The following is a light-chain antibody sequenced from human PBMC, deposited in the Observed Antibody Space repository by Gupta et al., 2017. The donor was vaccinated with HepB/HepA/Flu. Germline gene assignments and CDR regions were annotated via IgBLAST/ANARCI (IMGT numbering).Light chain of an antibody. CDR1: QSFSRTF. V-gene: IGKV3-20*01. Sequence: EVVLTQSPGTLSLSPGERATLSCRASQSFSRTFLAWYQQKAGQAPRLLIYGTSSRATGIPDRFSGSGPGTDFTLTISRLEPEDFAVYYCQQYGGSPLTFGGGTKVEIK. J-gene: IGKJ4*01. CDR2: GTS. CDR3: QQYGGSPLT.